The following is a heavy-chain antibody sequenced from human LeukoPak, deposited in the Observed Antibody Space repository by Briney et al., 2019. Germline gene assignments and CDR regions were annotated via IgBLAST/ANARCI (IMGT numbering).Heavy chain of an antibody. CDR1: GYTFTGYY. J-gene: IGHJ3*02. CDR2: INPNSGGT. V-gene: IGHV1-2*02. CDR3: ASRSYYDFWSGYWAIDAFDI. Sequence: GASVKVSCKASGYTFTGYYMHWVRQAPGQGLEWMGWINPNSGGTNYAQKFQGRVTMTRDTSISTAYMELSRLRSEDTAVYYCASRSYYDFWSGYWAIDAFDIWGQGTMVTVSS. D-gene: IGHD3-3*01.